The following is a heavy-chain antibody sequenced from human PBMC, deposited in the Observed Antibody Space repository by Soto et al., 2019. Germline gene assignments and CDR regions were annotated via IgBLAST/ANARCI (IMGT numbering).Heavy chain of an antibody. D-gene: IGHD6-13*01. V-gene: IGHV5-10-1*01. Sequence: GAYLKITCKGPGYSFAGYWINWVRQTPGKGLECMGRIDPSDSQTYYSPSFRGHVTISVTKSITTVFLQWSMLRVSVIAMYYCARQIYDSGTGPNFLYFLDAWGQGAPVTVCS. CDR1: GYSFAGYW. CDR2: IDPSDSQT. J-gene: IGHJ5*02. CDR3: ARQIYDSGTGPNFLYFLDA.